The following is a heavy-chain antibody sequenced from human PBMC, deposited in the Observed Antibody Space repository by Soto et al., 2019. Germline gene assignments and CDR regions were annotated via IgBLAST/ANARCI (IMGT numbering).Heavy chain of an antibody. CDR3: ARDRGGYHYSVDY. CDR2: IWYDGSNK. V-gene: IGHV3-33*01. J-gene: IGHJ4*02. Sequence: PGGSLRLSCAASGFTFSSYGMHWVRQAPGKGLEWVAVIWYDGSNKYYADSVKGRFTISRDNSKNTLYLQMNGLRAEDTAVYYCARDRGGYHYSVDYWGQGTLVTVSS. CDR1: GFTFSSYG. D-gene: IGHD3-22*01.